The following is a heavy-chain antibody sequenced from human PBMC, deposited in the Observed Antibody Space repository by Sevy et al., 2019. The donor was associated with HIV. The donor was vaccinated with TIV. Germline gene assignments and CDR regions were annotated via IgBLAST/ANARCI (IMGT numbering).Heavy chain of an antibody. Sequence: GGSLRLSCAASGFTLSSYSMNWVRQAPGKGLEWVSSISSSSSDIYYADSVKGRFTISRDNAKNSLYLQMNSLRAEDMAVYYCARLYYYDSSGYYKGTRDAFDIWGQGTMVTVSS. D-gene: IGHD3-22*01. J-gene: IGHJ3*02. V-gene: IGHV3-21*01. CDR1: GFTLSSYS. CDR3: ARLYYYDSSGYYKGTRDAFDI. CDR2: ISSSSSDI.